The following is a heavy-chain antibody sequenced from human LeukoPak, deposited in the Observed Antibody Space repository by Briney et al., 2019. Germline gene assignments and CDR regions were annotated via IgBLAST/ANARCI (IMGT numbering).Heavy chain of an antibody. CDR1: GFTFDDYA. CDR3: SKDGRKFIEAVAGDFDY. CDR2: ISWNGGSI. V-gene: IGHV3-9*01. J-gene: IGHJ4*02. Sequence: GGSLRLSCAASGFTFDDYAMHWVRQAPGKGLEWVSGISWNGGSIGYADSVKGRFTISRDNAKNSLYLQMNSLRAEDTALYYCSKDGRKFIEAVAGDFDYWGQGTLVTVSS. D-gene: IGHD6-19*01.